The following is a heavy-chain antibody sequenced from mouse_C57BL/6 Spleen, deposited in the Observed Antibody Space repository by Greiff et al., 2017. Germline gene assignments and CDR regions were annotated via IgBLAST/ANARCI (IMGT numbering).Heavy chain of an antibody. CDR1: GYAFSSSW. CDR3: GGTGLAMDY. D-gene: IGHD4-1*01. CDR2: IYPGDGDT. Sequence: QVQLQQSGPELVKPGASVKISCKASGYAFSSSWMNWVKQRPGKGLEWIGRIYPGDGDTNYNGKFKGKATLTADKSSSTAYMQLSSLTSEDSAVYCCGGTGLAMDYWGQGTSVTVSS. J-gene: IGHJ4*01. V-gene: IGHV1-82*01.